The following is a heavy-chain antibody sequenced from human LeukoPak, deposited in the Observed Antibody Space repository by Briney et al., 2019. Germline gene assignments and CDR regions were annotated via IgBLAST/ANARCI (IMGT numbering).Heavy chain of an antibody. CDR2: IDSSGGYM. V-gene: IGHV3-21*06. CDR1: GFTFNTYS. CDR3: LRGDRRDY. Sequence: GDSLRLSCEASGFTFNTYSMNWARQAPGKGLEWVSSIDSSGGYMFYADSVKGRFIISRDNAKDSLYLQMNSLRVEDTAVYYCLRGDRRDYWGQGTLVTVSS. J-gene: IGHJ4*02.